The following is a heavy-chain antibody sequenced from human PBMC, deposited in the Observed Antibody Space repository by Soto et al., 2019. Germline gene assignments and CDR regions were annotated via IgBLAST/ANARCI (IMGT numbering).Heavy chain of an antibody. V-gene: IGHV1-69*13. CDR1: GGTFSSYA. CDR2: IIPIFGTA. J-gene: IGHJ5*02. Sequence: SVKVSCKASGGTFSSYAISWVRQAPGQGLEWMGGIIPIFGTANYAQKFQGRVTITADESTSTAYMELSSLRSEDTAVYYCARDQAGTAMVRGVIIAPAPRIPHWFDPWGQGTLVTVSS. D-gene: IGHD3-10*01. CDR3: ARDQAGTAMVRGVIIAPAPRIPHWFDP.